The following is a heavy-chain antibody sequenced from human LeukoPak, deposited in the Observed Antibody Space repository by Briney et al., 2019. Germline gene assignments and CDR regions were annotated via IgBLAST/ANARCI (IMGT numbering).Heavy chain of an antibody. CDR1: GGSVSDYY. V-gene: IGHV4-59*08. Sequence: SETLSLTCTISGGSVSDYYWSWIRQSPGKGLEWIGYIYHTGSTSYSPSLKSRVTISADTSQNQFSLKLSSVTAADTAVYYCARHEDYWGQGTLVTVSS. CDR2: IYHTGST. CDR3: ARHEDY. J-gene: IGHJ4*02.